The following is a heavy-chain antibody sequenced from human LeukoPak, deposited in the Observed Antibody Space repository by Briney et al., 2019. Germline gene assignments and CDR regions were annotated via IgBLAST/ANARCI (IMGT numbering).Heavy chain of an antibody. J-gene: IGHJ4*02. CDR3: VRDNPRCCGVVPANIDDY. D-gene: IGHD2-15*01. CDR1: GFTFSSYS. V-gene: IGHV3-21*01. CDR2: ISSSSSYI. Sequence: GGSLRLSCAASGFTFSSYSMNWVRQAPGKGLEWVSSISSSSSYIYYADSVKGRFTISRDNAKNSLYPQMNSLRAEDTAVYYCVRDNPRCCGVVPANIDDYWGQGTLVTVSS.